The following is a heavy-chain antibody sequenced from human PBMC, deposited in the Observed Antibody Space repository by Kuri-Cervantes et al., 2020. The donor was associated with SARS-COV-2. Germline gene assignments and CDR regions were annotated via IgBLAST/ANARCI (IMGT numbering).Heavy chain of an antibody. J-gene: IGHJ4*02. V-gene: IGHV3-74*01. D-gene: IGHD4-17*01. CDR3: AKPYGDYFGPNDY. CDR1: GFTFSSYW. Sequence: GESLKISCAASGFTFSSYWMYWVRQAPGKGLVWVSRINSDGSTTGYVDSVKGRFTISRDNSKNTLYLQMNSLRAEDTAVYYCAKPYGDYFGPNDYWGQGTLVTVSS. CDR2: INSDGSTT.